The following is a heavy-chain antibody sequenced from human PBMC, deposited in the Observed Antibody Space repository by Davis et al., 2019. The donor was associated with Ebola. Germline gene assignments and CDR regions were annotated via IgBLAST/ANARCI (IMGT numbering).Heavy chain of an antibody. V-gene: IGHV3-30*02. D-gene: IGHD1-26*01. CDR2: VRSHGSDD. CDR3: AKDRGIVGANYYFDY. Sequence: GGSLRLSCAASGFTFNIFDMHWVRQAPGRGLEWVAFVRSHGSDDHYADSVKGRFTISRDNSKNTLYLQMNSLRAEDTAVYYCAKDRGIVGANYYFDYWGQGTLVTVSS. J-gene: IGHJ4*02. CDR1: GFTFNIFD.